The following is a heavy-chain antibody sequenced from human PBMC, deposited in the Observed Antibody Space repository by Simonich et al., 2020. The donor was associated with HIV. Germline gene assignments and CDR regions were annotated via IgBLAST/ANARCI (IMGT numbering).Heavy chain of an antibody. V-gene: IGHV4-34*01. CDR2: INHSGST. Sequence: QVQLQQWGAGLLKPSETLSLTCAVYGGSFSGYYWGWIRQHPGKGLEWIGEINHSGSTHYTPSLKSRVTISLDTSKNQFSLKLSSVTAADTAVYYCARRHPTTVTTPYFDYWGQGTLVTVSS. D-gene: IGHD4-17*01. J-gene: IGHJ4*02. CDR3: ARRHPTTVTTPYFDY. CDR1: GGSFSGYY.